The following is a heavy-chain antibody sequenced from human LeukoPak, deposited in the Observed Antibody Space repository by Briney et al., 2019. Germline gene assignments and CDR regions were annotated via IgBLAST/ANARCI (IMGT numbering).Heavy chain of an antibody. D-gene: IGHD4-17*01. Sequence: GGSLRLSCAASGFTFSSYWMNWVRQAPGKGLEWVANIKQDGGGKYYVDSVKGRFTISRDNTKNSLYLQIDSLRAEDTAVYYCARKLGGFGDYGWYFDLWGRGTLVTVSS. V-gene: IGHV3-7*01. CDR1: GFTFSSYW. J-gene: IGHJ2*01. CDR3: ARKLGGFGDYGWYFDL. CDR2: IKQDGGGK.